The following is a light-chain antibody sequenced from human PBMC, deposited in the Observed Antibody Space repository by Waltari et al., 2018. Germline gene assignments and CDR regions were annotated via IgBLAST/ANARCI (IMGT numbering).Light chain of an antibody. J-gene: IGLJ2*01. CDR2: EVN. V-gene: IGLV2-8*01. CDR3: SSYEGTNTLL. CDR1: NTTGYTF. Sequence: QSALTQPPSASGSPGQSVTISCTRINTTGYTFVSWYQHHPGKAPKLIIYEVNRRPSGVPDRFSGSESGNTASLTVSGLQSEDEADYYCSSYEGTNTLLFGGGTKLTVL.